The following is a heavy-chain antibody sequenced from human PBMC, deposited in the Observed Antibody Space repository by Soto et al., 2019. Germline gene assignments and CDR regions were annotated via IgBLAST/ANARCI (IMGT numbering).Heavy chain of an antibody. CDR2: ISGSGGST. CDR1: GFTFSSYA. Sequence: PGGSLRLSCAASGFTFSSYAMSWVRQAPGKGLEWVSAISGSGGSTYYADSVKGRFTISRDNSKNTLYLQMNSLRAEDTAVYYCARRPFGGVIASYFDYWGQGTLVTVSS. D-gene: IGHD3-16*02. CDR3: ARRPFGGVIASYFDY. J-gene: IGHJ4*02. V-gene: IGHV3-23*01.